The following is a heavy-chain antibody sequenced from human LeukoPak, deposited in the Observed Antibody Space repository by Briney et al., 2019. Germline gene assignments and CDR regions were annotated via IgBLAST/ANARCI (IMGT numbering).Heavy chain of an antibody. J-gene: IGHJ3*02. CDR3: ARDVPYSGRGAYDI. D-gene: IGHD1-26*01. CDR2: IKEDGSEK. V-gene: IGHV3-7*01. CDR1: GFIFSNYA. Sequence: GGTLRLSCAASGFIFSNYAMHWVREAPGKGLEFVAKIKEDGSEKDYADSVKGRFTISRDNAKNSVFLQLNSLRAEDTAVYYCARDVPYSGRGAYDIWGQGTMVTVSS.